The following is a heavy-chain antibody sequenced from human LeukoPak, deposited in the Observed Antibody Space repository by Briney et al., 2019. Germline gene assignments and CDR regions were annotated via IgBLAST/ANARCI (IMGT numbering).Heavy chain of an antibody. CDR2: ISGSGGST. Sequence: PGGSLRLSCAASGFTFSSYAMSWVRQAPGKGLEWVSAISGSGGSTYYADPVKGRFTISRDNSKNTLYLQMNSLRAEDTAVYYCASRGYSGYDPIPLDDYWGQGTLVTVSS. V-gene: IGHV3-23*01. CDR1: GFTFSSYA. CDR3: ASRGYSGYDPIPLDDY. D-gene: IGHD5-12*01. J-gene: IGHJ4*02.